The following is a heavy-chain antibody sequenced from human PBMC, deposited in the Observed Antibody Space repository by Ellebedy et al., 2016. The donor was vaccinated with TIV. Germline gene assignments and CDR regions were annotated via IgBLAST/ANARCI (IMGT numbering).Heavy chain of an antibody. Sequence: PGGSLRLSCAASGFTFTSYSMNWVRQAPGKGLEWVSSISSSSTYTFYAPSVKGRFTVSRDNANDSLSLQMNSLRAEDTALYYCARDDFDGSFDLWGRGTLVTVSS. CDR3: ARDDFDGSFDL. D-gene: IGHD4-23*01. V-gene: IGHV3-21*01. J-gene: IGHJ2*01. CDR1: GFTFTSYS. CDR2: ISSSSTYT.